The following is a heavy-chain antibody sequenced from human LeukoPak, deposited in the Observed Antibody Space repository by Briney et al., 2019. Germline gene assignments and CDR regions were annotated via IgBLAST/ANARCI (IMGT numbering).Heavy chain of an antibody. D-gene: IGHD3-10*01. J-gene: IGHJ4*02. Sequence: EASVKVSCKAPGYTFTSYDINWVRQATGQGLEWMGWMNPSSGNTGYAQKFQGRVTITRNTSISTAYMELSSLRSEDTAVYYCARAGGITMVRGDFDYWGQGTLVTVSS. CDR1: GYTFTSYD. CDR2: MNPSSGNT. V-gene: IGHV1-8*01. CDR3: ARAGGITMVRGDFDY.